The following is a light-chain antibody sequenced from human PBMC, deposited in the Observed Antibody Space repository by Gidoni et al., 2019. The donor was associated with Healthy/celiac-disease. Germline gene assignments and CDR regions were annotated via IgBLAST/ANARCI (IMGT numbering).Light chain of an antibody. V-gene: IGKV1-33*01. CDR3: QQYDNLPLT. J-gene: IGKJ2*01. CDR2: DAS. Sequence: DIQMTQSPSSLSASVGDRVTITCQASQDISKYLNWYQQKPGKAPKLLIYDASKLETGVPSRLSGSGSGTDFTFTISSLQPEDIATYYCQQYDNLPLTFGQGTKLEIK. CDR1: QDISKY.